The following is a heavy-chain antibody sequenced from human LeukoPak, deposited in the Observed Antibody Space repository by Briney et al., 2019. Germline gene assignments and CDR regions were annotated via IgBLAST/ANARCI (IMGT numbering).Heavy chain of an antibody. V-gene: IGHV3-21*03. Sequence: GGSLRLSCAASGFTFSSYSMNWVRQAPGKGLEWVSSISSSSSYIYYADSVKGRFTISRDNAKNSLYLQMNSLKTEDTAVYYCTRDWVGIGDYWGQGTLVTVSS. J-gene: IGHJ4*02. CDR3: TRDWVGIGDY. D-gene: IGHD2-21*01. CDR1: GFTFSSYS. CDR2: ISSSSSYI.